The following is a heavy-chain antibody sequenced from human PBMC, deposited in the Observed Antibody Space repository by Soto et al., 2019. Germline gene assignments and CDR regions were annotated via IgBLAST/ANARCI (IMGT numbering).Heavy chain of an antibody. CDR2: IYYSGST. V-gene: IGHV4-59*01. CDR1: GGSISSYY. Sequence: SETLSLTCTVSGGSISSYYWSWIRQPPGKGLEWIGYIYYSGSTNYNPSLKSRVTISVDTSKNQFSLKLSSVTAADTAVYYCARETTVQWIDAFDIWGQGTMVTVSS. D-gene: IGHD4-17*01. J-gene: IGHJ3*02. CDR3: ARETTVQWIDAFDI.